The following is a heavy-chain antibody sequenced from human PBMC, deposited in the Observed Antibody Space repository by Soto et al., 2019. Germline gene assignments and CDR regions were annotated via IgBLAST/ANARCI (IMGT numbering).Heavy chain of an antibody. V-gene: IGHV3-33*01. CDR1: GFTFSSYG. Sequence: QVQLVESGGGVVQPGRSLRLSCAASGFTFSSYGMHWVRQAPGKGLEWVAVIWYDGSNKYYADSVKGRFTISRDNSKNTLCLQMNSLRAEDTAVYYCARETYYYGSGSSNWFDPWGQGTLVTVSS. D-gene: IGHD3-10*01. J-gene: IGHJ5*02. CDR3: ARETYYYGSGSSNWFDP. CDR2: IWYDGSNK.